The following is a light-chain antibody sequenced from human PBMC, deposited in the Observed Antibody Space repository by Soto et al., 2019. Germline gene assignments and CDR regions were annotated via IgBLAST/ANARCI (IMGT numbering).Light chain of an antibody. Sequence: DIQMTQSPSTLSASVGDRVTITCRASQSISSWLAWYQQKPGKAPKLLIYDASSLESGVPSRFSGSGSGTEFNLTISSLQPDDFATYYCQQYNSYSGTFGQGTKVELK. J-gene: IGKJ1*01. CDR3: QQYNSYSGT. CDR2: DAS. CDR1: QSISSW. V-gene: IGKV1-5*01.